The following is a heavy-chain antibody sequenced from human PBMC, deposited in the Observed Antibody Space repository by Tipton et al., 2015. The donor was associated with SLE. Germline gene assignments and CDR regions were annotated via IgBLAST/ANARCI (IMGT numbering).Heavy chain of an antibody. V-gene: IGHV4-61*02. Sequence: TLSLTCTVSGGSISSGSYFWTWIRQPAGKGLEWIGRFSTSGRTNYIPSLKSRVTISVDASKNQFSLKLNSVTSADTAVYYCATSPPGFREGEFDRWGQGALVTVSS. CDR3: ATSPPGFREGEFDR. J-gene: IGHJ4*02. CDR1: GGSISSGSYF. CDR2: FSTSGRT. D-gene: IGHD3-10*01.